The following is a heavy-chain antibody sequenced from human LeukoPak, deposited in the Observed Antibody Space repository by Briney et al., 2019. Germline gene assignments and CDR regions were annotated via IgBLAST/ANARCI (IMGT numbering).Heavy chain of an antibody. D-gene: IGHD3-22*01. J-gene: IGHJ3*02. Sequence: GGSLRLSCAASGFTFSNSWMHWVRQAPGKGLVWISRTNSDGSSTHYADSVKGRFTISRDNAKNTLYLQMNSLRADDTAVYYCVRNYDSSAYPDAFDIWGQGTMVTVSS. CDR3: VRNYDSSAYPDAFDI. CDR1: GFTFSNSW. CDR2: TNSDGSST. V-gene: IGHV3-74*01.